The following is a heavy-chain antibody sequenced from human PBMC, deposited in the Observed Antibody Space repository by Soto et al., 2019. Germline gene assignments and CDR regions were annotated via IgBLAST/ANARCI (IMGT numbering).Heavy chain of an antibody. CDR3: ARGERVVVDSNAFDT. V-gene: IGHV4-59*01. J-gene: IGHJ3*02. CDR1: GGSISSYY. Sequence: SETLSLTCTVSGGSISSYYWSWIRQPPGKGLEWIGYIYYSGSTNYNPSLKSRVTISVDTSKNQFSLKLSSVTAADTAVYYCARGERVVVDSNAFDTWGQGTMVTVSS. CDR2: IYYSGST. D-gene: IGHD2-15*01.